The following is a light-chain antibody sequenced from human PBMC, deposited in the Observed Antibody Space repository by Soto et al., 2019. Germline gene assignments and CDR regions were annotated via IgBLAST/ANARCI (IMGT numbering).Light chain of an antibody. CDR2: DVS. CDR1: SSDVGGYNY. Sequence: QSALTQPHSVSGSPGQSVTISCTGTSSDVGGYNYVSWYQHHPGKAPKLMIYDVSQRPSGVPDRFSASKSGNTASLTISGLQAEDEADYYCCSYAGSYTHLFGSGTQLTVL. J-gene: IGLJ6*01. CDR3: CSYAGSYTHL. V-gene: IGLV2-11*01.